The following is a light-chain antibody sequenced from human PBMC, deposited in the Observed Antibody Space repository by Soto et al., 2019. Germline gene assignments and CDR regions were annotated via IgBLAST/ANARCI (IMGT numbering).Light chain of an antibody. CDR3: QQYGTSPQT. Sequence: EIVLTQSPGTLSLSPGERATLSCRASQSFSSSYLAWYQQKPGQAPRLLIYGASSRATGIPDRFSGSGSGTDFTLTISRLEPEDVEVYDCQQYGTSPQTFGQGTQVDI. CDR2: GAS. J-gene: IGKJ1*01. CDR1: QSFSSSY. V-gene: IGKV3-20*01.